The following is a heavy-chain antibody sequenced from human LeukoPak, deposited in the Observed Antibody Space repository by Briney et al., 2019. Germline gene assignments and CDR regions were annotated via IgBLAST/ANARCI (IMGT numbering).Heavy chain of an antibody. CDR3: ARDSAEGDY. Sequence: PSETLSLTCTVSGGSISSYYWSWIRQPPGKGLEWIAYIYYSGSANYNPSLKSRVTMSVDTSKNQFSLKLSSVTAADTAVYYCARDSAEGDYWGQGTLVTVSS. V-gene: IGHV4-59*12. CDR1: GGSISSYY. J-gene: IGHJ4*02. CDR2: IYYSGSA.